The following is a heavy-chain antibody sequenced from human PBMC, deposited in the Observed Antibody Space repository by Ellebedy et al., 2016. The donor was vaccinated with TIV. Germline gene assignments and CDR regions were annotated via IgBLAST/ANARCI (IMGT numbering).Heavy chain of an antibody. D-gene: IGHD4/OR15-4a*01. J-gene: IGHJ6*02. CDR2: ISSSSSTI. V-gene: IGHV3-48*04. CDR3: ASRMVAINPSGYGLDV. Sequence: GESLKISCAASGFTFSSYSMNWVRQAPGKGLEWVSYISSSSSTIYYADSVKGRFTISRDNAKNSLYLQMNSLRAEDTAVYYCASRMVAINPSGYGLDVWGQGTTVTVSS. CDR1: GFTFSSYS.